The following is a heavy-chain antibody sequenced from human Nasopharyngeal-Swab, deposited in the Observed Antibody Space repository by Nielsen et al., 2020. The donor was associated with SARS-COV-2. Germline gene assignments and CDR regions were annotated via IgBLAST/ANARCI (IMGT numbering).Heavy chain of an antibody. Sequence: SETLSLTCTVSGGSISSYYWGWIRQPPGKGLEWIGYVVYSGRTNYNPSLKSRVTISVDTSKDQFSLKLNSVTAADTAMYFCARTTTTTPFDSWGQGTLVAVSS. CDR2: VVYSGRT. CDR3: ARTTTTTPFDS. D-gene: IGHD1-1*01. CDR1: GGSISSYY. J-gene: IGHJ4*02. V-gene: IGHV4-59*01.